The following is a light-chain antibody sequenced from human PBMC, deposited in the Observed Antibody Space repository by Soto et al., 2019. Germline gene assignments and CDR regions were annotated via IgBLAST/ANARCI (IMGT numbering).Light chain of an antibody. Sequence: EIVLTQPPGTLSLSPGERATLSCRASQSVSSSYLAWYQQRPGQAPRLLIYDASSRATGIPDRFSGSGSRTDFTLTISRLEPEDFAVYYCQQYGSSPSTFGQGTKVEIK. J-gene: IGKJ1*01. V-gene: IGKV3-20*01. CDR3: QQYGSSPST. CDR1: QSVSSSY. CDR2: DAS.